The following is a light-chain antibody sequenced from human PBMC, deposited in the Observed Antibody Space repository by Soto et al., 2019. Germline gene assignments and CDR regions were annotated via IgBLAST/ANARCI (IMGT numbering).Light chain of an antibody. CDR1: QSVSSY. CDR3: QQRSNWPPT. CDR2: DAS. J-gene: IGKJ1*01. Sequence: IVLTQSPATLSLSPGERATLSCRASQSVSSYLAWYQQKPGQAPRLLIYDASTRATGIPARFSGSGSGTDFTLTITSLEPEDFAVYSCQQRSNWPPTFGQGTKVDI. V-gene: IGKV3-11*01.